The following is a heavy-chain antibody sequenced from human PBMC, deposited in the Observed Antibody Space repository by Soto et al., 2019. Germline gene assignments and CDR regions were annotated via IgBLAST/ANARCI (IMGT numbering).Heavy chain of an antibody. D-gene: IGHD3-10*01. J-gene: IGHJ5*02. CDR3: TRLGGYYGSGSFDP. V-gene: IGHV3-73*01. Sequence: PGGSLRLSCAASGFTFSGSAMHWVRQASGKGLEWVGRIRSKDNSYATAYAASVKGRFTISRDDSKNTAYLQMNSLKTEVTAVFFCTRLGGYYGSGSFDPWGQGTLVTVSS. CDR2: IRSKDNSYAT. CDR1: GFTFSGSA.